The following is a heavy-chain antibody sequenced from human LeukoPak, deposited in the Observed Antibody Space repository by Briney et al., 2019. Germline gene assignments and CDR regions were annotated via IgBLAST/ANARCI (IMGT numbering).Heavy chain of an antibody. CDR1: GGTSSSYA. D-gene: IGHD3-3*01. J-gene: IGHJ6*02. CDR3: ARGERFLEWLPNANYYYYGMDV. CDR2: IIPIFGTA. V-gene: IGHV1-69*13. Sequence: SVTVSCKASGGTSSSYAISWVRQAPGQGLEWMGGIIPIFGTANYAQKFQGRVTITADESTSTAYMELSSLRSEDTAVYYCARGERFLEWLPNANYYYYGMDVWGQGTTVTVSS.